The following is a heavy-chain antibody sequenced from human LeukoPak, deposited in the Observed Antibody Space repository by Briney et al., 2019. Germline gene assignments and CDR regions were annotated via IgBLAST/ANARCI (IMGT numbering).Heavy chain of an antibody. V-gene: IGHV4-34*01. D-gene: IGHD2-2*01. Sequence: PSETLSLTCAVYGGSFSGYYWSWIRQPPGKGLEWIGEINHSGSTNYNPSLKSRVTISVDTSKDQFSLKLSSVTAADTAVYYCASPLGYCSSTNCYGDYWGQGTLVTVSS. J-gene: IGHJ4*02. CDR1: GGSFSGYY. CDR3: ASPLGYCSSTNCYGDY. CDR2: INHSGST.